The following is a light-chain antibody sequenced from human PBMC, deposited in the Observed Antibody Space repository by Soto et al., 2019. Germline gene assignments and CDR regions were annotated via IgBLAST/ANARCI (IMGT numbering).Light chain of an antibody. CDR3: SSYTSNSTLV. CDR2: EVS. CDR1: SSDVGAYNY. Sequence: QSALTQPASVSGSPGQSITISCTGTSSDVGAYNYVSWYQQHPDKAPKLMIFEVSDRPSGVSNRFSGSNSGNMASLTISGLQAEDEADYFCSSYTSNSTLVFGGGTKVTVL. J-gene: IGLJ3*02. V-gene: IGLV2-14*01.